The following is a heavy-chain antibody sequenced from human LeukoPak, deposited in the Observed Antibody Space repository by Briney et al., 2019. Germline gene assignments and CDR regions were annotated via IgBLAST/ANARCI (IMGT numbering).Heavy chain of an antibody. CDR1: GFTFSSYA. V-gene: IGHV3-21*01. Sequence: PGGSLRLSCAASGFTFSSYAMSWVRQAPGKGLEWVSSISSSSSYIYYADSVKGRFTISRDNAKNSLYLQMNSLRAEDTAVYYCARDLIRGYMDVWGKGTTVTVSS. D-gene: IGHD3-16*01. J-gene: IGHJ6*03. CDR3: ARDLIRGYMDV. CDR2: ISSSSSYI.